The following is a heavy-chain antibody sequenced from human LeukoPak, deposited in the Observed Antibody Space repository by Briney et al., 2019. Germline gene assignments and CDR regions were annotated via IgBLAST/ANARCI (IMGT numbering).Heavy chain of an antibody. Sequence: PSETLSLTCTVSGGSISSYYWSWIRQPPGKGLEWIGSIYHSGSTYYNPSLKSRVTISVDTSKNQFSLKLSSVTAADTAVYYCATQTDYGDYGSAYWGQGTLVTVSS. V-gene: IGHV4-59*04. D-gene: IGHD4-17*01. J-gene: IGHJ4*02. CDR3: ATQTDYGDYGSAY. CDR1: GGSISSYY. CDR2: IYHSGST.